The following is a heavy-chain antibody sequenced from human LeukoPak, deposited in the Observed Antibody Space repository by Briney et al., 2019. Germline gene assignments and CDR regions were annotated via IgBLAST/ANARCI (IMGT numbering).Heavy chain of an antibody. CDR3: ARSPGSGGSCYDY. CDR2: IYHSGST. V-gene: IGHV4-59*12. Sequence: PSETLSLTCTVSGGSISSYYWSWIRQPPGKGLEWIGEIYHSGSTNYNPSLKSRVTISVDKSKNQFSLKLSSVTAADTAVYYCARSPGSGGSCYDYWGQGTLVTVSS. D-gene: IGHD2-15*01. J-gene: IGHJ4*02. CDR1: GGSISSYY.